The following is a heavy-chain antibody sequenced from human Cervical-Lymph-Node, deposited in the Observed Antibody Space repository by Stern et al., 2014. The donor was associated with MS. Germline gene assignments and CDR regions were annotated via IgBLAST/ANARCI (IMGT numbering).Heavy chain of an antibody. CDR2: ITWNSVIV. V-gene: IGHV3-9*01. D-gene: IGHD3-3*01. J-gene: IGHJ4*02. Sequence: EGQLVESGGGLVQPGGSLRLSGAASGFTFDDYSMHWVRQAPGKGLEWGSGITWNSVIVGYAYSVKCRFTISRDNAKISLYLQMNRLRGDDTAMYYCAKGSGGSGYYPVALDYWGQGTLVTVSS. CDR3: AKGSGGSGYYPVALDY. CDR1: GFTFDDYS.